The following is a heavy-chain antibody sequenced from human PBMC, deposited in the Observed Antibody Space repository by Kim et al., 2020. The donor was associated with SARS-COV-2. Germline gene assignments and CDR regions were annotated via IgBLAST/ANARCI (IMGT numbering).Heavy chain of an antibody. CDR2: IDWNSVRI. CDR1: GFTLDAYA. D-gene: IGHD1-7*01. Sequence: GGSLRLSCAASGFTLDAYAMHWVRQAPGKGLEWVAGIDWNSVRIGYAYSVKGRFTISRDNAKNSLFLEMNSLRAEDTAVYYCTKDIGYNCNYVLDSWCQG. V-gene: IGHV3-9*01. J-gene: IGHJ4*02. CDR3: TKDIGYNCNYVLDS.